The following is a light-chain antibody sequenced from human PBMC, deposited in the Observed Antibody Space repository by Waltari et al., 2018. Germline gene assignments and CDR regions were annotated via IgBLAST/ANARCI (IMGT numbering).Light chain of an antibody. Sequence: QSALTQPASVSGSPGQSITVSCTGTSSDVGSYNLVSWYQQHPGKAPQLMIYEGSKRPSGVSNRFSGSKSGNTASLTSSGLQAEDEADYYCCSYAGSSTLLFGGGTKVTVL. J-gene: IGLJ2*01. CDR1: SSDVGSYNL. V-gene: IGLV2-23*01. CDR2: EGS. CDR3: CSYAGSSTLL.